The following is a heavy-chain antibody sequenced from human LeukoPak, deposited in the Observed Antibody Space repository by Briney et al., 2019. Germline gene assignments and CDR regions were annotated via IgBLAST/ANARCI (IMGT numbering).Heavy chain of an antibody. CDR1: GYSFTSYW. V-gene: IGHV5-51*01. CDR3: ARLASAWNFDY. D-gene: IGHD6-19*01. Sequence: GESLKISCKGSGYSFTSYWIGWVRQMPGKDLEWMGIFSPSDSASRYSPSFQGQVTISADKSISTVYLQWSSLKASDIDMYYCARLASAWNFDYWGQGTLVTVSS. CDR2: FSPSDSAS. J-gene: IGHJ4*02.